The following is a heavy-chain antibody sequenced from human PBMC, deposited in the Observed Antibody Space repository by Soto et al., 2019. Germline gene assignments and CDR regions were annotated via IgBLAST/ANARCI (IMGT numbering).Heavy chain of an antibody. CDR2: IKSDGSEK. J-gene: IGHJ3*02. D-gene: IGHD1-26*01. Sequence: EVQLVESGGGLVQPGGSLRLSCAASGFTFSHFWMNWVRQAPGKGLEWVANIKSDGSEKYYADSVKGRFTFSRDNAKHTLYLQMDSLRVEDTAVYYCARCRSYGMEGVERAVDIWGQGTKVTVSS. CDR3: ARCRSYGMEGVERAVDI. CDR1: GFTFSHFW. V-gene: IGHV3-7*03.